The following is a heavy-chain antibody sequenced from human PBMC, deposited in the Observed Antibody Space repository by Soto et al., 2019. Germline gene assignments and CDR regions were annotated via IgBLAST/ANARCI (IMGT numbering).Heavy chain of an antibody. CDR3: ARDGGRHSGGSDY. J-gene: IGHJ4*02. V-gene: IGHV1-69*01. CDR2: IIPIFGTA. Sequence: QVQLVQSGAEVKKPGSSVKVSCKASGGTFSSYSINWVRQAPGQGLEWMGEIIPIFGTANYAQKFQGRVTITADESTSTAYMELSSLRAEDTAVYYCARDGGRHSGGSDYWGQGTLVTVSS. D-gene: IGHD1-26*01. CDR1: GGTFSSYS.